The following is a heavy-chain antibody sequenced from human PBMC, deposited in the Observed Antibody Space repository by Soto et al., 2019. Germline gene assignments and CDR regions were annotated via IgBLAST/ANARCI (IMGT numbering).Heavy chain of an antibody. J-gene: IGHJ4*02. V-gene: IGHV3-30*03. CDR2: ISYDGRNE. Sequence: GGSLRLSCEASGFTFSTYGMNWVGQAPGKGLEWVAVISYDGRNENYVDSVKGRFTISRDNSKNTLYLQINSLRIDDTAVFYCARGNDYDSATFDYWGQGAQVTVSS. D-gene: IGHD2-15*01. CDR3: ARGNDYDSATFDY. CDR1: GFTFSTYG.